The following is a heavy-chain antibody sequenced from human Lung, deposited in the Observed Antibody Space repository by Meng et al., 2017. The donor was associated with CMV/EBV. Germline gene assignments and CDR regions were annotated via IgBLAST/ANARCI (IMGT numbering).Heavy chain of an antibody. J-gene: IGHJ6*02. CDR1: GGTFSSYA. CDR2: IIPIFGTA. Sequence: TVKVSCXASGGTFSSYAISWVRQAPGQGLEWMGGIIPIFGTANYAQKFQGRVTITTDESTSTAYMELSSLRSEDTAVYYCARGRDFWSGSGGMDVWGQGTTATVSS. CDR3: ARGRDFWSGSGGMDV. V-gene: IGHV1-69*05. D-gene: IGHD3-3*01.